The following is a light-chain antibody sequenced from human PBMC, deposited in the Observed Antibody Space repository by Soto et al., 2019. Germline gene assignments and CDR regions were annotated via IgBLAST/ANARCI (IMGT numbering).Light chain of an antibody. Sequence: QSVLIQPPSASGTPGQRVTISCSGSGSSIGTNTVNWYRQLPGTAPKLLIYGNNQRPSGVPDRFSGSKSGTSASLAISGLRSEDEAEYYCTAWDGSLNNVLFGGGTKVTVL. V-gene: IGLV1-44*01. CDR2: GNN. J-gene: IGLJ2*01. CDR1: GSSIGTNT. CDR3: TAWDGSLNNVL.